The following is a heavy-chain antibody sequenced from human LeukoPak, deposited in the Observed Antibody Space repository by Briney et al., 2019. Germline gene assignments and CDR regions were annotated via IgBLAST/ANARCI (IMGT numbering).Heavy chain of an antibody. CDR3: ARMLITVVSEIYDY. Sequence: SETLSLTCTVSGGSISSYYWSWIRQPPGKGLEWIGYIYYSGSTNYNPSLKSRVTISVDTSKNQFSLKLSSVTAADTAVYYCARMLITVVSEIYDYWGQGTLVTVSS. J-gene: IGHJ4*02. D-gene: IGHD3-10*01. CDR1: GGSISSYY. V-gene: IGHV4-59*01. CDR2: IYYSGST.